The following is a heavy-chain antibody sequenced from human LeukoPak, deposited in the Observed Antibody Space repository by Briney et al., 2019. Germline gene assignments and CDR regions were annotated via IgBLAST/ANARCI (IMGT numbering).Heavy chain of an antibody. Sequence: GGCLRLSCAASGFTFSNYWMSWVRQAPGKGLEWVANIPQDGSEKYYVDSVKGRFTISRDNAKNSLYLQMNSLRAEDTAVYYCARIQLTTSIFGVVIPAYYFDYWGQGTLVTVSS. V-gene: IGHV3-7*05. CDR3: ARIQLTTSIFGVVIPAYYFDY. CDR1: GFTFSNYW. D-gene: IGHD3-3*01. CDR2: IPQDGSEK. J-gene: IGHJ4*02.